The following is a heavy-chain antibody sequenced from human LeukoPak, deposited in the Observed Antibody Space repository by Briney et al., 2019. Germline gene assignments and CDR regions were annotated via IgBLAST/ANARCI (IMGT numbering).Heavy chain of an antibody. CDR1: GFTFSSYA. D-gene: IGHD6-19*01. Sequence: GGSLRLSCAASGFTFSSYAMSWVRQAPGKGLEWVSAISGSGGSTYYADSVKGRFTISRDNSKNTLYLQMNSLRAEDAAVYYCARALTYSSGWYREGYYFDYWGQGTLVTVSS. J-gene: IGHJ4*02. V-gene: IGHV3-23*01. CDR2: ISGSGGST. CDR3: ARALTYSSGWYREGYYFDY.